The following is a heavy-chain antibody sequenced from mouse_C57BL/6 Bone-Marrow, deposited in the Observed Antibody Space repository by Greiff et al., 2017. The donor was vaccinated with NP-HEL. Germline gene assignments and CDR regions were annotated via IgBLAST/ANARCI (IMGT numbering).Heavy chain of an antibody. D-gene: IGHD2-3*01. CDR3: AGDYDGYWYFDV. CDR2: ITHSGET. V-gene: IGHV12-3*01. J-gene: IGHJ1*03. Sequence: VQLQQSGPGLVKPSQSLFLTCSITGFPITSGYYWIWIRQSPGKPLEWMGYITHSGETFYNPSLQSPISITRETSKTQFFLQLNSVTTEDTAMYYCAGDYDGYWYFDVWGTGTTVTVSS. CDR1: GFPITSGYY.